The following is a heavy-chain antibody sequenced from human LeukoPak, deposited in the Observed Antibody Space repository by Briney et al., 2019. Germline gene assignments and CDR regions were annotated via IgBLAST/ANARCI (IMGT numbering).Heavy chain of an antibody. CDR1: GFTFSSYW. J-gene: IGHJ4*02. V-gene: IGHV3-7*03. CDR3: ARGGDCVWGSYRFDY. Sequence: GGSLRLSCAASGFTFSSYWMSWVRQAPGKGLEWVSNINRDGSEKYYVDSVKGRFTISRDNAKNSLYLQMNSLRAEDTAVYYCARGGDCVWGSYRFDYWGQGTLVTVCS. CDR2: INRDGSEK. D-gene: IGHD3-16*02.